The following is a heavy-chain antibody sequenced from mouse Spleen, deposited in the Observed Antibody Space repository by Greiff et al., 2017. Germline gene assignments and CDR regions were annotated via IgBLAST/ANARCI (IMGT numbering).Heavy chain of an antibody. Sequence: EVKLVESGGGLVKPGGSLKLSCAASGFTFSSYAMSWVRRTPEKRLEWVAAINSNGGSTYYPDTVKDRFTISRDNAKNTLYLQMSSLRSEDTALYYCARQDDGSYAMDYWGQGTSVTVSS. V-gene: IGHV5-6-2*01. CDR1: GFTFSSYA. D-gene: IGHD2-3*01. J-gene: IGHJ4*01. CDR3: ARQDDGSYAMDY. CDR2: INSNGGST.